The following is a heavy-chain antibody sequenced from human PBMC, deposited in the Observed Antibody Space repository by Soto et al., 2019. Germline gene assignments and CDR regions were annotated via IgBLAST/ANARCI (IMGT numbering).Heavy chain of an antibody. D-gene: IGHD2-15*01. CDR1: GFSLSTSGVG. CDR2: IYWDTDE. CDR3: AHKGGRGAAMDV. V-gene: IGHV2-5*02. Sequence: QITLKESGPPLVKPTQTLTLTCTFSGFSLSTSGVGVGWIRQPPGKALEWLALIYWDTDERYSPSLKSRVTITKDTSKNEVVLTMTNMDPVDTGTYYCAHKGGRGAAMDVWGQGTAVTVSS. J-gene: IGHJ6*02.